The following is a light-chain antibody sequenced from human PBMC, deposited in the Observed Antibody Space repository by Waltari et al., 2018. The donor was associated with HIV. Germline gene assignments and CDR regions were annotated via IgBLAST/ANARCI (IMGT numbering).Light chain of an antibody. CDR3: ESYTSTSARV. CDR2: EVS. Sequence: QSALTQPASVSGSPGQSITISCTGPSSDVGDYNYVSWFQQHPGKVPKLLIYEVSNRPSRVYYRFAGSKYGNTACLTISGLQAEDEADYYCESYTSTSARVFGGGTKVTVL. V-gene: IGLV2-14*01. CDR1: SSDVGDYNY. J-gene: IGLJ3*02.